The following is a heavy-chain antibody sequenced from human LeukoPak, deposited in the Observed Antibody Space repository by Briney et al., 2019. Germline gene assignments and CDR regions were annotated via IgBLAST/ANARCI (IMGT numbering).Heavy chain of an antibody. CDR3: ARSFLTGYPFDY. D-gene: IGHD3-9*01. CDR1: GGSMSSGDYY. CDR2: IYYSGST. Sequence: PSQTLSLPSTVSGGSMSSGDYYWSWIRQPPGKGLEWIGYIYYSGSTYYNPSLKSRVTISVDTSKNQFSLKLSSVTAADTAVYYCARSFLTGYPFDYWGQGTLVTVSS. V-gene: IGHV4-30-4*01. J-gene: IGHJ4*02.